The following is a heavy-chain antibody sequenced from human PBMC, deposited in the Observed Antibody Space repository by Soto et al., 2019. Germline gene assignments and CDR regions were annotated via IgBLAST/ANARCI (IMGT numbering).Heavy chain of an antibody. CDR2: LSAGNGNT. J-gene: IGHJ4*02. D-gene: IGHD6-19*01. Sequence: ASVKVSYKASGYTFARYTIHWARQAPGQRLEWLGWLSAGNGNTKYSQKFQGRVTITRDTSASTAYMELSSLRSEDTAVYYCATDRIAVAGTDFDYWGQGTLVTVSS. CDR1: GYTFARYT. V-gene: IGHV1-3*01. CDR3: ATDRIAVAGTDFDY.